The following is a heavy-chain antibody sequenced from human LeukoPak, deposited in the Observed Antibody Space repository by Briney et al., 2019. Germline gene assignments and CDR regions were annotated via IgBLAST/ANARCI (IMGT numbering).Heavy chain of an antibody. D-gene: IGHD3-9*01. J-gene: IGHJ5*02. V-gene: IGHV4-4*02. CDR1: SGSISSNNW. CDR3: ASRHRDILTGYA. CDR2: IYHSGST. Sequence: SGTLSLTCAVSSGSISSNNWWSWVRQPPGKGLEWIGEIYHSGSTNYNPSLESRVTISVDKSKNQFSLKLSSVTAADTAVYYCASRHRDILTGYAWGQGTLVTVSS.